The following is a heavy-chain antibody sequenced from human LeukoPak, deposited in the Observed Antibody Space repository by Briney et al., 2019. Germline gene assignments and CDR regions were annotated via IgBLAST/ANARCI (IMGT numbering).Heavy chain of an antibody. CDR1: GGSITSYY. V-gene: IGHV4-59*01. Sequence: PPETLSLTCTVSGGSITSYYWSWVRDTPEGRLEWICYISKSGNTNNTPSLKSRVTIFGDTSKNLFFLRLTSVTAADTAVYYCARARYVNSFYAFDIWGQGTMVTVSS. CDR2: ISKSGNT. J-gene: IGHJ3*02. CDR3: ARARYVNSFYAFDI. D-gene: IGHD3-9*01.